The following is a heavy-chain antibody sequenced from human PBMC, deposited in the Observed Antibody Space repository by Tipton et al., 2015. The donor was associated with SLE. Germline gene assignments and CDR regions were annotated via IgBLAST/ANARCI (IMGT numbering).Heavy chain of an antibody. D-gene: IGHD3-22*01. J-gene: IGHJ3*02. Sequence: TLSLTCTVSGGSISSGSYYWSWIRQPAGKGLEWIGRIYTSGSTNYNPSLKSRVTISVDTSKNQFSLKLSSVTAADTAVYYCAREVDYYDSSGYYYDAFDIWGQGTMATVSS. CDR1: GGSISSGSYY. CDR3: AREVDYYDSSGYYYDAFDI. CDR2: IYTSGST. V-gene: IGHV4-61*02.